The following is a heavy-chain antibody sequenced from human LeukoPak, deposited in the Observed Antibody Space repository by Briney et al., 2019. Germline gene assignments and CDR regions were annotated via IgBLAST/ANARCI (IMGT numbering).Heavy chain of an antibody. V-gene: IGHV3-23*01. Sequence: GGSLRLSCEASGFTFSSYAMSWVRQAPGKGLEWVSGISTNGGSTSYADSVKGRLTISRDNPRNMLYMEMNGLRAEDTAVYYCAKDYAGYCSGGSCYPYYYFDYWGQGTLVTVSS. J-gene: IGHJ4*02. CDR2: ISTNGGST. D-gene: IGHD2-15*01. CDR1: GFTFSSYA. CDR3: AKDYAGYCSGGSCYPYYYFDY.